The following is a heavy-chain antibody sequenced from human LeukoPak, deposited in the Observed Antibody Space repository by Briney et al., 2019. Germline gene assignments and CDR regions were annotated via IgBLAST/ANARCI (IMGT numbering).Heavy chain of an antibody. V-gene: IGHV3-7*01. D-gene: IGHD3-22*01. CDR1: GFTFSNYC. CDR2: IKTDGSEK. CDR3: AYYSRLNRREFQY. J-gene: IGHJ1*01. Sequence: GGSLRLSCEGSGFTFSNYCMGWVRQAPGKGLQWVANIKTDGSEKYYVDSVKGRFTISRDNAKNSLYLQMNSLRADDTAVDYCAYYSRLNRREFQYWGQGTLLTVSS.